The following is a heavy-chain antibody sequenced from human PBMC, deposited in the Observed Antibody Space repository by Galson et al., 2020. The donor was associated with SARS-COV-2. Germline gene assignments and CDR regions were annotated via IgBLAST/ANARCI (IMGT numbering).Heavy chain of an antibody. D-gene: IGHD3-16*02. CDR1: GFTCSNAW. V-gene: IGHV3-15*01. Sequence: GGSLRLSCAASGFTCSNAWMSWVRQAPGKGLEWVGRIKSKTDGGTTDYAAPVKGRFTISRDDSKNTLYLQMNSLKTEDTAVYYCTTDRYYDYVWGSYRYVDYWGQGTLVTVSS. CDR2: IKSKTDGGTT. J-gene: IGHJ4*02. CDR3: TTDRYYDYVWGSYRYVDY.